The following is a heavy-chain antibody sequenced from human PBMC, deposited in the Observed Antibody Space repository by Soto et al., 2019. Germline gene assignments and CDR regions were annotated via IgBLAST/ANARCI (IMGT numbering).Heavy chain of an antibody. CDR2: IYYTGIT. D-gene: IGHD4-4*01. V-gene: IGHV4-30-4*01. Sequence: QVQLQESGPGLVKPSQTLSLTCTVSGDSISSGDYYWSWIRQPPGKGLEWIGYIYYTGITKYNPSLKSRLTISVDTSKNQFSLKVTSVTAADTAIYYCARHYILPDYGGKGTLVTVSS. CDR1: GDSISSGDYY. CDR3: ARHYILPDY. J-gene: IGHJ4*02.